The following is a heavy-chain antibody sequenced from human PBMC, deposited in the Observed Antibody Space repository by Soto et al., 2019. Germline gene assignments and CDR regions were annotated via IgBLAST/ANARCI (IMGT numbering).Heavy chain of an antibody. J-gene: IGHJ6*03. CDR2: IYYSGST. CDR3: ARIGGHDYGDFTFYYYYYYMDV. D-gene: IGHD4-17*01. CDR1: GGSISSYY. Sequence: PSETLSLTCTVSGGSISSYYWSWIRQPPGKGLEWIGYIYYSGSTNYNPSLKSRVTISVDTSKNQFSLKLSSVTAADTAVYYCARIGGHDYGDFTFYYYYYYMDVWGKGTTVTVSS. V-gene: IGHV4-59*01.